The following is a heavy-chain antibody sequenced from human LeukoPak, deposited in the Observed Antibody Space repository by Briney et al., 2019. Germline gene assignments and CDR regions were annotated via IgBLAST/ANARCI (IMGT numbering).Heavy chain of an antibody. V-gene: IGHV3-23*01. J-gene: IGHJ4*02. CDR2: ISGSGGSP. CDR3: AALYYYDSSFDY. D-gene: IGHD3-22*01. CDR1: GFTFSSYA. Sequence: GGSLRLSCAASGFTFSSYAMSWVRQAPGKGLEWVSAISGSGGSPYYADSVKGRFTISRDNSKNTLYLQMNSLRAEDTAVYYCAALYYYDSSFDYWGQGTLVTVSS.